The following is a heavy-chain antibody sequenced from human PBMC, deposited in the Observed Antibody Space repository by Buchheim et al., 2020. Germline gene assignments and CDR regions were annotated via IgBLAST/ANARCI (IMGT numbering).Heavy chain of an antibody. CDR2: IDKDGSDK. Sequence: EVQLVESGGGLVQPGGPLRLSCAASGFTFSTYWMSWVRQAPGKGLEWVANIDKDGSDKYYLDSVRGRFTISRDNARNSLYLQLNSPRAEDTAVYYCARGYSSSSGFLDYWGQGTL. D-gene: IGHD6-6*01. CDR1: GFTFSTYW. CDR3: ARGYSSSSGFLDY. J-gene: IGHJ4*02. V-gene: IGHV3-7*01.